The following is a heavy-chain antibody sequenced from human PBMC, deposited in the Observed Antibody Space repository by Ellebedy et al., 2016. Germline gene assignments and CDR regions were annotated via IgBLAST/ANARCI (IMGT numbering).Heavy chain of an antibody. CDR3: ASGGSGGLY. CDR2: INEDGSKQ. J-gene: IGHJ4*02. V-gene: IGHV3-7*01. CDR1: QFTFSNYW. D-gene: IGHD2-15*01. Sequence: GGSLRLXXAVSQFTFSNYWMTWVRQAPGKGLEWVANINEDGSKQYYAASLKGRFTISRDNAKNMLSLEINRLRAEDTALYYCASGGSGGLYWGRGTLVTVSS.